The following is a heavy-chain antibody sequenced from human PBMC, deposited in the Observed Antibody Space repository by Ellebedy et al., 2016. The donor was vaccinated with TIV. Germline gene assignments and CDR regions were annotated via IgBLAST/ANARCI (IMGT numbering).Heavy chain of an antibody. D-gene: IGHD3-16*01. Sequence: MPSETLSLTCTVSGGSISNYYWSWIRQPPGKGLEWIGYKYYSGNTNYNPSPKSRVTISVDTSKNQLSLKLSSVTAADTAVYYCARVSMGGTFDYWGQGTLVTVSS. CDR3: ARVSMGGTFDY. J-gene: IGHJ4*02. CDR2: KYYSGNT. V-gene: IGHV4-59*01. CDR1: GGSISNYY.